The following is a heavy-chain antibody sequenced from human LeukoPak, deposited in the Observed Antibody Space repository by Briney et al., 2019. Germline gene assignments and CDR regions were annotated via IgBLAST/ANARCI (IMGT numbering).Heavy chain of an antibody. D-gene: IGHD6-6*01. CDR1: GYSFTGYY. CDR2: INPSGGST. Sequence: RASVKVSCKASGYSFTGYYMHWVRQAPGQGLEWMGIINPSGGSTSYAQKFQGRVTMTRDMSTSTVYMELSSLRSEDTAVYYYSERPSSSPPTLFDYWGQGTLVTVSS. V-gene: IGHV1-46*01. CDR3: SERPSSSPPTLFDY. J-gene: IGHJ4*02.